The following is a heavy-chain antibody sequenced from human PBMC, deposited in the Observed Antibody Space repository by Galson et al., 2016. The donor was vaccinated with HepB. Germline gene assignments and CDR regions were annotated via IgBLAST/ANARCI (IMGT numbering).Heavy chain of an antibody. CDR1: GFTLNSNG. V-gene: IGHV3-33*01. Sequence: SLRLSCAVSGFTLNSNGMHWFRQAPGKGLEWVAVIWHDGSKRYYGDSVKGRFTISRDTSENTLYLQMNSLRVEDTAVYYCAREGGQMNWSDYWGQGTLVTVSS. D-gene: IGHD1-1*01. CDR3: AREGGQMNWSDY. CDR2: IWHDGSKR. J-gene: IGHJ4*02.